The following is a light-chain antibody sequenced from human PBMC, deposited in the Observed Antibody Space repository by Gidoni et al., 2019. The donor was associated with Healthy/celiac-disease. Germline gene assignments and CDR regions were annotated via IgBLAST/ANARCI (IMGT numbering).Light chain of an antibody. CDR2: GNS. V-gene: IGLV1-40*01. CDR1: SSNIGAGYD. CDR3: QSSDSSLSGWV. Sequence: QSVLTQPPSVSGAPGQRVTISCTGSSSNIGAGYDVQWYQQLPGTASKLLIYGNSKRPSAFPDRFPGSKSGTSASLAITGLQAEDEDDYYRQSSDSSLSGWVFGGGTKLTVL. J-gene: IGLJ3*02.